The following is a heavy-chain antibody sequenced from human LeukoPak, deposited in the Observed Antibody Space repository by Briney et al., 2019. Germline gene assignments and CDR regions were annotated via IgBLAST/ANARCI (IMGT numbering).Heavy chain of an antibody. CDR3: ARGASDFWSGYYQGAYYFDY. CDR2: IYSGGST. CDR1: GFTFSSYA. J-gene: IGHJ4*02. D-gene: IGHD3-3*01. V-gene: IGHV3-53*04. Sequence: GGSLRLSCAASGFTFSSYAMSWVRQAPGKGLEWVSVIYSGGSTYYADSVKGRFTISRHNSKNTLYLQMNSLRAEDTAVYYCARGASDFWSGYYQGAYYFDYWGQGTLVTVSS.